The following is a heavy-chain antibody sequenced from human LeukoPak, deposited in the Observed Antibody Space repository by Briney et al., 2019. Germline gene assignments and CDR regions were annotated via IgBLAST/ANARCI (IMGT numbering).Heavy chain of an antibody. CDR2: MYYSGST. V-gene: IGHV4-38-2*02. D-gene: IGHD6-19*01. CDR1: GYSTSSGYY. Sequence: SETLSLTCTVSGYSTSSGYYWGWIRQPPGKGLEWIGSMYYSGSTYYNPSLKSRVTISINTSKNQFSLKLSSVTAADTAVYYCARAGGSGLIDYWGQGTLVTVSS. CDR3: ARAGGSGLIDY. J-gene: IGHJ4*02.